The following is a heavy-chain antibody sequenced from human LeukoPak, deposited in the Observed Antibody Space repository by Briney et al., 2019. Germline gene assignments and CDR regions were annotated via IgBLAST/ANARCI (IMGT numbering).Heavy chain of an antibody. V-gene: IGHV4-39*02. CDR1: GGSISSSSYY. CDR3: AREVHRDWFDP. Sequence: SETLSLTCTVSGGSISSSSYYWGWIRQPPGKGLEWIGSIYYSGSTYYNPSLKSRVTISVDTSKNQFSLKLSSVTAADTAVYYCAREVHRDWFDPWGQGTLVTVSS. J-gene: IGHJ5*02. D-gene: IGHD3-10*01. CDR2: IYYSGST.